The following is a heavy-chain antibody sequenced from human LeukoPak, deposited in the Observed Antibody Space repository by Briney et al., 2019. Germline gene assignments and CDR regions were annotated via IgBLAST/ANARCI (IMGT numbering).Heavy chain of an antibody. CDR3: TSPSALYDILTGYYDGAFDI. CDR2: IRSKANSYAT. D-gene: IGHD3-9*01. Sequence: TGGSLRLSCAASGFTFSNYWMIWVRQASGKGLEWVGRIRSKANSYATEYAASVKGRFTISRDDSKNTAYLQMSSLKTEDTAVYYCTSPSALYDILTGYYDGAFDIWGQGTMVTVSS. V-gene: IGHV3-73*01. CDR1: GFTFSNYW. J-gene: IGHJ3*02.